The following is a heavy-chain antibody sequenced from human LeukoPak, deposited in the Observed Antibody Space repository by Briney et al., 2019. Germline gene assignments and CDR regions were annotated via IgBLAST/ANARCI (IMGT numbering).Heavy chain of an antibody. D-gene: IGHD6-13*01. CDR1: GASISSSSYY. Sequence: KASETLSLTCTVSGASISSSSYYWGWIRQPPGKGLEWIGSIYNSGTTYYKPSLKSRVTISIDRSKNQFSLELTSVTAADTAIYYCARLREAAAATYYVDYWGQGTLVTVSS. CDR3: ARLREAAAATYYVDY. J-gene: IGHJ4*02. V-gene: IGHV4-39*01. CDR2: IYNSGTT.